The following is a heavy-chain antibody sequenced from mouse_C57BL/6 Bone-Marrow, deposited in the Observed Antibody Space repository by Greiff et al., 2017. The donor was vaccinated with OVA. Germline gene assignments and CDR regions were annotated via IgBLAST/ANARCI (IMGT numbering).Heavy chain of an antibody. CDR1: GYTFTSYW. Sequence: QVQLQQPGAELVMPGASVKLSCKASGYTFTSYWMHWVKQRPGQGLEWIGEIDPSDSYTNYNQKFKGKSTLTVDKSSSTAYMQLSSLTSEDSAVYYGARGITTVASYAMDYWGQGTSVTVSS. CDR3: ARGITTVASYAMDY. CDR2: IDPSDSYT. J-gene: IGHJ4*01. D-gene: IGHD1-1*01. V-gene: IGHV1-69*01.